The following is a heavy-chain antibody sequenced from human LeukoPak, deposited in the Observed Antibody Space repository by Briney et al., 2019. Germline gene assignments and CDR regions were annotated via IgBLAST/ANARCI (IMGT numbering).Heavy chain of an antibody. CDR3: ARLDYGGNPFDY. Sequence: SETLSLTCTVSGGSISSSSYYWGWIRQPPGKGLEWIGSIYYSGSTYYNPSLKSRVTISVDTSKNQFSLKLSSVTAADTAVYYCARLDYGGNPFDYWGQGTLVTVSS. V-gene: IGHV4-39*01. CDR2: IYYSGST. CDR1: GGSISSSSYY. D-gene: IGHD4-23*01. J-gene: IGHJ4*01.